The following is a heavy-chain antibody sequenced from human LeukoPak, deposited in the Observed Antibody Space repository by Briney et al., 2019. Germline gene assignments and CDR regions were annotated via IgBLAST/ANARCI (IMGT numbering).Heavy chain of an antibody. D-gene: IGHD3-22*01. CDR3: ARGLYDSSGYSSDY. V-gene: IGHV1-69*13. CDR1: GYTFTSYG. J-gene: IGHJ4*02. CDR2: IIPIFGTA. Sequence: SVKVSCKASGYTFTSYGISWVRQAPGQGLEWMGGIIPIFGTANYAQKFQGRVTITADESTSTAYMELSSLRSEDTAVYYCARGLYDSSGYSSDYWGQGTLVTVSS.